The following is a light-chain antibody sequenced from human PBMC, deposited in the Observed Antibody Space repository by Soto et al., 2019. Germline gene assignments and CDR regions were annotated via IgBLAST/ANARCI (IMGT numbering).Light chain of an antibody. Sequence: QSALTQPASMSGSPGQSITFSCTGTSSDVGSSNLVSWYQQHPGKAPKLLIYEVSKRPSGVSNRFSGSKSGNTASLTISGLQAEDEADYYCCSYAGSSTHVFGTGTEVTVL. CDR3: CSYAGSSTHV. J-gene: IGLJ1*01. CDR1: SSDVGSSNL. CDR2: EVS. V-gene: IGLV2-23*02.